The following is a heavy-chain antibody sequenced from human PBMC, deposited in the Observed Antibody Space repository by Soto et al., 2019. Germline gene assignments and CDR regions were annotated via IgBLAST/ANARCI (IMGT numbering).Heavy chain of an antibody. Sequence: LRLSCAASGFTFSSYGMHWVRQAPGKGLEWVAVIWYDGSNKYYADSVKGRFTISRDNSKNTLYLQMNSLRAEDTAVYYCARELGYYDSSGLFDYWGQGTLVTVSS. CDR1: GFTFSSYG. CDR3: ARELGYYDSSGLFDY. D-gene: IGHD3-22*01. V-gene: IGHV3-33*01. CDR2: IWYDGSNK. J-gene: IGHJ4*02.